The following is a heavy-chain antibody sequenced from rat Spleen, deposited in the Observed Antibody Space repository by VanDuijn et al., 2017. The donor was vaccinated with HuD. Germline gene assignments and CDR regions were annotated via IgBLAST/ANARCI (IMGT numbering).Heavy chain of an antibody. D-gene: IGHD1-11*01. CDR1: GFTFSDYY. J-gene: IGHJ2*01. Sequence: EVQLVESGGGLVQPGRSLKLSCAASGFTFSDYYMAWVRQAPKKGLEWVASISYEGSSTYYGDSVKGRFTISRDNAKSTLYLQMNSLRSEDTATYYCARHHTEGMRWGQGVMVTVSS. CDR2: ISYEGSST. V-gene: IGHV5-22*01. CDR3: ARHHTEGMR.